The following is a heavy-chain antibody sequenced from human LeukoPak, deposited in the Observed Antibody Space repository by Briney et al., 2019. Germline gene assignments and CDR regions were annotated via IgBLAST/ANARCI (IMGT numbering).Heavy chain of an antibody. CDR1: GFTFSSYS. CDR2: ISSSSSYI. D-gene: IGHD6-19*01. J-gene: IGHJ4*02. V-gene: IGHV3-21*01. Sequence: GGSLRLSCAASGFTFSSYSMNWVRQAPGKGLEWVSSISSSSSYIYYADSVKGRFTISRDNSKNTLYLQMNSLRAEDTAVYYCARDGVAVAGRFDYWSQGTLVTVSS. CDR3: ARDGVAVAGRFDY.